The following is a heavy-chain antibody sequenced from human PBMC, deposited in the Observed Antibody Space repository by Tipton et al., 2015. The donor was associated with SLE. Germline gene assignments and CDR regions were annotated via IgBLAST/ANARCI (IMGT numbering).Heavy chain of an antibody. CDR3: TGARTDPYWYLDL. J-gene: IGHJ2*01. CDR2: IRSKAYGGTT. Sequence: QLVQSGGGLVQPGRSLRLSCTASGCTFGDYAMSWVRQAPGKGLERVGFIRSKAYGGTTEYAASVKGRLTISRDDSKSIAYLQMNSLKTEDTAVYYCTGARTDPYWYLDLWGRGTLVTVSS. CDR1: GCTFGDYA. D-gene: IGHD1-14*01. V-gene: IGHV3-49*04.